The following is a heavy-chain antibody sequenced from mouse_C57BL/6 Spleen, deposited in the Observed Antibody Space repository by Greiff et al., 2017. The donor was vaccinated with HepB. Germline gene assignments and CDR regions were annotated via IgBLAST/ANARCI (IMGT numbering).Heavy chain of an antibody. J-gene: IGHJ1*03. Sequence: QVQLQQPGAELVKPGASVKLSCKASGYTFTSYWMHWVKQRPGQGLEWIGMIHPNSGSTNYNEKFKSKATLTVDKSSSTAYMQLSSLTSEDSAVYYCARERATVVENWYFDVWGTGTTVTVSS. V-gene: IGHV1-64*01. CDR2: IHPNSGST. CDR3: ARERATVVENWYFDV. CDR1: GYTFTSYW. D-gene: IGHD1-1*01.